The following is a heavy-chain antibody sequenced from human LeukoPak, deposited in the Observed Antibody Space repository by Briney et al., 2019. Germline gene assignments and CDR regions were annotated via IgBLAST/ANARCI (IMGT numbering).Heavy chain of an antibody. Sequence: GGSLRLSCAASGFTFSSYAMHWVRQAPGKGLEWVAVISNDGSNKYYADSVKGRFTISRDNSKNTLYLQMNSLRAKDTAVYYCARGSHSSSWYGYFDYWGQGTLVTVSS. CDR3: ARGSHSSSWYGYFDY. CDR2: ISNDGSNK. D-gene: IGHD6-13*01. J-gene: IGHJ4*02. CDR1: GFTFSSYA. V-gene: IGHV3-30-3*01.